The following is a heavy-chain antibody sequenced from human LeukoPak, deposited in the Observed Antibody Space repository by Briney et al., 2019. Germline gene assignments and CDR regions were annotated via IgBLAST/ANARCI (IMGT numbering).Heavy chain of an antibody. CDR1: GYTFSSYG. V-gene: IGHV3-33*01. Sequence: GGSLRLSCAASGYTFSSYGMHWVRQAPGKGLEWVAVIWYDGSNKYYADSVKGRFTISRDNSKNTLYLQMNSLRAEDTAVYYCARDTRSTGRIAVAGGGFDYWGQGTLVTVSS. J-gene: IGHJ4*02. CDR2: IWYDGSNK. CDR3: ARDTRSTGRIAVAGGGFDY. D-gene: IGHD6-19*01.